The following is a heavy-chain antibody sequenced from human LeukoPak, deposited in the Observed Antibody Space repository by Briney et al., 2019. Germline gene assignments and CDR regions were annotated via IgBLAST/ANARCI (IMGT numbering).Heavy chain of an antibody. D-gene: IGHD3-10*01. CDR1: GLTVSSNY. J-gene: IGHJ6*02. V-gene: IGHV3-53*01. CDR3: ARHGVVRGVMIYYYYGMDV. CDR2: IYSGGST. Sequence: AGGSLRLSCAASGLTVSSNYMSWVRQAPGKGLEWVSVIYSGGSTYYADSVKGRFTISRDNSKNTLYLQMNSLRAEDTAVYYCARHGVVRGVMIYYYYGMDVWGQGTTVTVSS.